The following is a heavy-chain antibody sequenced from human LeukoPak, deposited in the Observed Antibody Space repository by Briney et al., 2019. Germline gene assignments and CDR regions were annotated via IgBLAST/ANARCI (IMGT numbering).Heavy chain of an antibody. CDR3: ARVTASYNWFDP. J-gene: IGHJ5*02. V-gene: IGHV4-34*01. Sequence: SETLSLTCAVYGGSFSGYYWSWIRQPPGKGLEWIGEINHSGSTNYNPSLKSRVTISVDTSKNQFPLKLSSVTAADTAVYYCARVTASYNWFDPWGQGTLVTVSS. CDR2: INHSGST. D-gene: IGHD2-21*02. CDR1: GGSFSGYY.